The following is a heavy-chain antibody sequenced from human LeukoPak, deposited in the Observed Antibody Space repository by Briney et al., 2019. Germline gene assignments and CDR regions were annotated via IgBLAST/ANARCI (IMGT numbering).Heavy chain of an antibody. CDR2: INHSGST. Sequence: SETLSLTCAVYGGSFSGYYWSWIRQPPGKGLEWIGEINHSGSTNYNPSLKSRVTISVDTSKNQFSLKLSSVTAADTAVYYCARRSWFDPWGQGTLVTVSS. V-gene: IGHV4-34*01. CDR3: ARRSWFDP. J-gene: IGHJ5*02. CDR1: GGSFSGYY.